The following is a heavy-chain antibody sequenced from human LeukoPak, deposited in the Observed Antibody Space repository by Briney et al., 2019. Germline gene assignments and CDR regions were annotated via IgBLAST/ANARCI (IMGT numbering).Heavy chain of an antibody. CDR2: IKQDGSEK. CDR1: GFTFSSYW. J-gene: IGHJ5*02. V-gene: IGHV3-7*01. Sequence: GESLRLSCAASGFTFSSYWMSWVRQAPGKGLEWVANIKQDGSEKYYVDSVKGRFTISRDNAKNSLYLQMNSLRAEDTAVYYCARVVVAATENWFDPWGQGTLVTVSS. CDR3: ARVVVAATENWFDP. D-gene: IGHD2-15*01.